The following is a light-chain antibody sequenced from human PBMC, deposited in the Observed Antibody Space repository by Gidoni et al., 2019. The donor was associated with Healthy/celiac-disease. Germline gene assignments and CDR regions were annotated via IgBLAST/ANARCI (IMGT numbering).Light chain of an antibody. CDR2: GAS. CDR3: QQYGSSPPT. CDR1: QSVSSSY. V-gene: IGKV3-20*01. J-gene: IGKJ2*01. Sequence: EIVLTQSPGTLSLSPGERATLSCTASQSVSSSYLAWYQQKPGQAPRLIIYGASSRATGIPDRFSVSGSGIDFTLTISRLEPEDFAVYYCQQYGSSPPTFGQGTKLEIK.